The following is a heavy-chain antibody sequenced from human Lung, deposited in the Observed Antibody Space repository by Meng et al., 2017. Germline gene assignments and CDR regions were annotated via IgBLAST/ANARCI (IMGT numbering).Heavy chain of an antibody. V-gene: IGHV4-39*01. Sequence: GLGHGRVRLSEALHLPLSASGGSFSPSGYYWGWIRQPPGKGLEWIGSIGHSGFTYYTPSLKSRVAVSLDTSKSQFSLMLTSVTAADTAVYYCVRSSAWVRTGFDPWGQGTLVTVSS. CDR2: IGHSGFT. CDR3: VRSSAWVRTGFDP. D-gene: IGHD6-19*01. CDR1: GGSFSPSGYY. J-gene: IGHJ5*02.